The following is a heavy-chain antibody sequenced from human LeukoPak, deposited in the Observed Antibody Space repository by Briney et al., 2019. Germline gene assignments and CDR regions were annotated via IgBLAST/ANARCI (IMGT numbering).Heavy chain of an antibody. J-gene: IGHJ5*02. CDR1: GFTFSDYY. D-gene: IGHD3-10*01. Sequence: GGSLTLSCAASGFTFSDYYMSWIRQAPGKGLEWVSYISSSSSYTNYADSVKGRFTISRDNAKNSLYLQMNSLRAEDTAVYYCATSLWFGELAWFGPWGQGVLVTVSS. CDR3: ATSLWFGELAWFGP. V-gene: IGHV3-11*06. CDR2: ISSSSSYT.